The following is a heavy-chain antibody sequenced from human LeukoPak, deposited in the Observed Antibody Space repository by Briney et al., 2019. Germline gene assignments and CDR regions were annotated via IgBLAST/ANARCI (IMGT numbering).Heavy chain of an antibody. D-gene: IGHD6-13*01. V-gene: IGHV4-39*01. CDR3: ARLYSSSWSQQYYFDY. Sequence: PSETLSLTCTVSGGSISSSSYYWGWIRQPPGRGLEWIGSIYYSGSTYYNPSLKSRVTISVDTSKNQFSLKLSSVTAADTAVYYCARLYSSSWSQQYYFDYWGQGTLVTVSS. CDR1: GGSISSSSYY. J-gene: IGHJ4*02. CDR2: IYYSGST.